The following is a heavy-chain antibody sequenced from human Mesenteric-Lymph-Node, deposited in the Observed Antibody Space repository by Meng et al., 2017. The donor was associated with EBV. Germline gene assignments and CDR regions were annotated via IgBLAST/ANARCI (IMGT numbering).Heavy chain of an antibody. D-gene: IGHD1-26*01. CDR3: ARERGDSGSYGDY. J-gene: IGHJ4*02. Sequence: RLQPQGSGPGRVKPSATLSLTCTVSGGSISSSSYYWGWIRQPPGKGLEWIGSIYYSGSTYYNPSLKSRVTISVDTSKNQFSLKLSSVTAADTAVYYCARERGDSGSYGDYWGQGTLVTVSS. CDR2: IYYSGST. V-gene: IGHV4-39*06. CDR1: GGSISSSSYY.